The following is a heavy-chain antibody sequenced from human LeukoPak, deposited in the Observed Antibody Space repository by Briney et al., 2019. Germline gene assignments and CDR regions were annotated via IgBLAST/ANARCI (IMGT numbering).Heavy chain of an antibody. Sequence: ASVKVSCKASGYTFTSYDINWVRQATGQGLECMGWMNPNSGNTGYAQKFQGRVTITRNTSISTAYMELSSLRSEDTAVYYCARGQARIGRAVLWVGWFDPWGQGTLVTVSS. CDR2: MNPNSGNT. V-gene: IGHV1-8*03. CDR3: ARGQARIGRAVLWVGWFDP. J-gene: IGHJ5*02. CDR1: GYTFTSYD. D-gene: IGHD2-15*01.